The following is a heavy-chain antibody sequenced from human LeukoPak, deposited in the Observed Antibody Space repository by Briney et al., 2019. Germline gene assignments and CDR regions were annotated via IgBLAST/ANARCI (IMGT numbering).Heavy chain of an antibody. CDR3: ARADYGGNSWFDP. CDR2: INPSGGST. Sequence: GASVKVSCKASGYTFTSYYMHWVRQAPGQGLEWMGIINPSGGSTSYAQKFQGRVTMTRDTSTSTAYMELSSLRSEDTAVYYCARADYGGNSWFDPWGQGTLVTVSS. V-gene: IGHV1-46*01. D-gene: IGHD4-23*01. J-gene: IGHJ5*02. CDR1: GYTFTSYY.